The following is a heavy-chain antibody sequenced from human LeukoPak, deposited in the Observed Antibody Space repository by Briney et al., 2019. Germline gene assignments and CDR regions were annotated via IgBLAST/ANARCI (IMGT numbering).Heavy chain of an antibody. V-gene: IGHV3-48*03. CDR2: ISSSGSTI. Sequence: PGGSLRLSCAASGFTFSSYEMNWVRQAPGKGLEWVSYISSSGSTIYYADSVKGRFTISRDNSKNTLYLQMNSLRAEDTAVYYCAKARQGIAARADAFDIWGQGTMVTVSS. CDR1: GFTFSSYE. D-gene: IGHD6-6*01. CDR3: AKARQGIAARADAFDI. J-gene: IGHJ3*02.